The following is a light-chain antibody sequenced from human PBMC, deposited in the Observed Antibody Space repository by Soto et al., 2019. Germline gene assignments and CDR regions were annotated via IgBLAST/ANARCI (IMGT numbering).Light chain of an antibody. Sequence: QSALTQPASVSGSPGQSITISCTGTSSDVGGYNYVSWYQQHPGKAPKLMIYEVSNRPSGVSNRFSGSKSGNTASLTISGLQDEDEADYYCSSYTSSSPLVLFGGGTKLTFL. CDR1: SSDVGGYNY. CDR3: SSYTSSSPLVL. CDR2: EVS. J-gene: IGLJ2*01. V-gene: IGLV2-14*01.